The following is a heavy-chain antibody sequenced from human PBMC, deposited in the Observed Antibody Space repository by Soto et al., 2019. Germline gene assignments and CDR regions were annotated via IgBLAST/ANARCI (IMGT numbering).Heavy chain of an antibody. D-gene: IGHD3-3*01. J-gene: IGHJ5*01. CDR3: AKHPCFLIGGGVIIRKWVDS. V-gene: IGHV1-69*06. CDR2: IIPIVGTE. Sequence: QVQLVQSGAELKKPGSSVKVSCKASGGTFNSYAISWVRQAPGQGLEWIGVIIPIVGTENNAQKFQGRVTITANKSTMRDYMELSSLTPEDTAVHYFAKHPCFLIGGGVIIRKWVDSWGPGPRVTLSS. CDR1: GGTFNSYA.